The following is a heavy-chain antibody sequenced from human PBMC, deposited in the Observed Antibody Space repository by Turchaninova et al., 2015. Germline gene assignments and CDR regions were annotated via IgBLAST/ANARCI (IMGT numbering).Heavy chain of an antibody. CDR3: ARIVEVTTSHYHFDY. V-gene: IGHV3-23*01. J-gene: IGHJ4*02. D-gene: IGHD2-21*02. CDR2: VSGSGAST. Sequence: TVSGSGASTYYADSVKGRFTISRDNSKNTRYLQRNSLGAEDTAVYFCARIVEVTTSHYHFDYWGQGTLVTVSS.